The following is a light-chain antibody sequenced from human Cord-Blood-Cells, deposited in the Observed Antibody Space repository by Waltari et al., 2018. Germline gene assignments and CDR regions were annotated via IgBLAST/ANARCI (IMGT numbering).Light chain of an antibody. Sequence: DIQMPQSPSSLSASVGDRVTITCQASQDISNYLNWYQQKPGKAPKLLIYDASNLETGVPSRFSGGGAGTDFTFTISSLQPEDIATYYCQQYDNLRPELTCGGGTKVEIK. V-gene: IGKV1-33*01. CDR2: DAS. J-gene: IGKJ4*01. CDR3: QQYDNLRPELT. CDR1: QDISNY.